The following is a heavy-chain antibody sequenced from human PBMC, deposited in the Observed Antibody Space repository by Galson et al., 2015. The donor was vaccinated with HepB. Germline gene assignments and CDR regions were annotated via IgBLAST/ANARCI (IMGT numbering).Heavy chain of an antibody. D-gene: IGHD3-10*01. CDR3: AKDRGYGSGTYRHMDV. J-gene: IGHJ6*04. CDR1: GFTSSFG. CDR2: ISYDGSNK. V-gene: IGHV3-30*18. Sequence: SLRLSCAASGFTSSFGMHWVRQAPGRGLEWVALISYDGSNKYYADSVKGRFTISRDNSKNTLYLLMNSLRAEDTAVYYCAKDRGYGSGTYRHMDVWGKGTTVTVSS.